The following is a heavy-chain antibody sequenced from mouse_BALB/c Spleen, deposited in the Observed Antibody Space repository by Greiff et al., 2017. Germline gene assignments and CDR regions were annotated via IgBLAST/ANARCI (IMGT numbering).Heavy chain of an antibody. CDR1: GYTFTSYW. D-gene: IGHD5-1-1*01. CDR2: INPNNGDT. V-gene: IGHV1-53*01. Sequence: VQLQQPGAELVKPGASVKLSCKASGYTFTSYWMHWVKQRPGQGLEWIGEINPNNGDTFYNQKFKGKATLTVDKSSSTAYMQLNSLTSEDSAVYYCAKYPYWGQGTLVTVSA. CDR3: AKYPY. J-gene: IGHJ3*01.